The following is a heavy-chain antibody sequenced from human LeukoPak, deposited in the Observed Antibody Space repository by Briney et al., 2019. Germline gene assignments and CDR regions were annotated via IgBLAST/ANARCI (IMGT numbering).Heavy chain of an antibody. CDR1: GFTFSSYS. V-gene: IGHV3-21*01. J-gene: IGHJ4*02. CDR3: ARDEMNYYDSSGYYLDY. D-gene: IGHD3-22*01. Sequence: PGGSLRLSCAASGFTFSSYSMDWVRQAPGKGLEWVSSISSSSSYIYYADSVKGRFTISRDNARNSLYLQMNSLRAEDTAVYYCARDEMNYYDSSGYYLDYWGQGTLVTVSS. CDR2: ISSSSSYI.